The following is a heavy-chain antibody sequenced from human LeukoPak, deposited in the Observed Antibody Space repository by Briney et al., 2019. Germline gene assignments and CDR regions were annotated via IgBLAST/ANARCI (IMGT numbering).Heavy chain of an antibody. Sequence: GGSLRLSCAAYGFTFSSYGMNWVRQAPGKGLEWVAVISYDGSNKYYADSVKRRFTISRDNSKNTLHLQMNILRAEDTAVYYCAKDLNSSSWTGGAFDIWGQGTMVTVSS. V-gene: IGHV3-30*18. J-gene: IGHJ3*02. CDR3: AKDLNSSSWTGGAFDI. CDR1: GFTFSSYG. D-gene: IGHD6-13*01. CDR2: ISYDGSNK.